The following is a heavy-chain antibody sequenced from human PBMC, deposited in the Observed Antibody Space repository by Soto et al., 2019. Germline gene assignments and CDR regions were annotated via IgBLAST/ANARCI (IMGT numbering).Heavy chain of an antibody. CDR1: GFTVSSNY. CDR2: IYSGGST. V-gene: IGHV3-53*01. D-gene: IGHD6-19*01. CDR3: ASYPPPGYEFATRGWHYFDY. J-gene: IGHJ4*02. Sequence: GGSLRLSCAASGFTVSSNYMSWVRQAPGKWLEWVSVIYSGGSTYYADSVKGRFTIPRDNSKNTLHLQMNSLRAEDTAVYYCASYPPPGYEFATRGWHYFDYWGQGXLVTVSS.